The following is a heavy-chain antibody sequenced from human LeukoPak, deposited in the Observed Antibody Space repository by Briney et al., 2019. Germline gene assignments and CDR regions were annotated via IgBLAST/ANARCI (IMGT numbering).Heavy chain of an antibody. V-gene: IGHV3-30*02. CDR1: GFTFSNHD. D-gene: IGHD3-22*01. J-gene: IGHJ4*02. CDR3: AKDRGAYYYDSSGYGY. Sequence: GGSLRLSCVASGFTFSNHDMHWVRQATGKGLEWVAFIRYDGSNKYYADSVKGRFTISRDNSKNTLYLQMNSLRAEDTAVYYCAKDRGAYYYDSSGYGYWGQGTLVTVSS. CDR2: IRYDGSNK.